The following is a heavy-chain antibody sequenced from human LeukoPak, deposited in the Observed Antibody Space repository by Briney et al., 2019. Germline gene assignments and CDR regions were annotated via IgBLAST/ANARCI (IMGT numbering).Heavy chain of an antibody. J-gene: IGHJ3*02. V-gene: IGHV3-30*02. D-gene: IGHD3-22*01. Sequence: GGSLRLSCAASGFTFSSYGMHWVRQAPGKGLEWVAFIRYDGSNKYYADSVKGRFTISRDNSKNTLYLQMNSLRAEDTAVYYCAKDIRITMTGPVGLRDPLDAFDIWGQGTMVTVSS. CDR3: AKDIRITMTGPVGLRDPLDAFDI. CDR1: GFTFSSYG. CDR2: IRYDGSNK.